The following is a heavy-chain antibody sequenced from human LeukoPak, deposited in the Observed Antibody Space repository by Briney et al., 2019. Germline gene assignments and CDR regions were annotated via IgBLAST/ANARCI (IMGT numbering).Heavy chain of an antibody. CDR1: GFTFSSYA. J-gene: IGHJ4*02. D-gene: IGHD5-18*01. CDR2: ISYDGSKK. V-gene: IGHV3-30-3*01. CDR3: ARDPGYSYAQDF. Sequence: GGSLRLSCAASGFTFSSYAMHWVRQAPGKGLEWVAVISYDGSKKYYADSVKGRFTISRDNSKNTLYLQMNSLTDEDTAVYYCARDPGYSYAQDFWGRGTLVTVSS.